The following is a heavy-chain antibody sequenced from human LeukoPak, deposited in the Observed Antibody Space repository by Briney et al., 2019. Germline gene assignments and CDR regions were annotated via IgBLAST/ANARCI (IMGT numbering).Heavy chain of an antibody. Sequence: GASVKVSCKVSGYTLTELSMHWMRQAPGKGLEWMGGFDPEDGETIYAQKFQGRVTMTEDTSTDTAYMELSSLRSADTAVYYCATATVTPDAFDIWGQGTMVTVSS. D-gene: IGHD4-17*01. J-gene: IGHJ3*02. CDR2: FDPEDGET. V-gene: IGHV1-24*01. CDR1: GYTLTELS. CDR3: ATATVTPDAFDI.